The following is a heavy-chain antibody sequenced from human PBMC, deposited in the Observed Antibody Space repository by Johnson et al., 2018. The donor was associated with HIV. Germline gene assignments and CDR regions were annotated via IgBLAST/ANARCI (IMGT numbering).Heavy chain of an antibody. Sequence: EVQLVESGGGLVQPGGSLRLSCTASGFIFNDYHMTWVRQAPGKGLAWVANINEDGSNTFYVDSVKGRFTISRDNAKNSLSLQMNSLRAEDTAVYYCGREYKLSSGTYSSAFDIWGQGTMVIVSS. CDR3: GREYKLSSGTYSSAFDI. CDR2: INEDGSNT. D-gene: IGHD1-26*01. CDR1: GFIFNDYH. J-gene: IGHJ3*02. V-gene: IGHV3-7*01.